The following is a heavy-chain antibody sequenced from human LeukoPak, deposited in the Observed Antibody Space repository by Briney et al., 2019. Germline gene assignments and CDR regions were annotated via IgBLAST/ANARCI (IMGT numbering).Heavy chain of an antibody. CDR3: ARPSAAAGTGFDY. V-gene: IGHV3-21*01. CDR1: GFTFSSYS. Sequence: GGSLRLSCAASGFTFSSYSMNWVRQAPGKGLEWVSSISSSSSYIYYADSVKGRFTISRDNAKNPLYLQMNSLRAEDTAVYYCARPSAAAGTGFDYWGQGTLVTVSS. D-gene: IGHD6-13*01. CDR2: ISSSSSYI. J-gene: IGHJ4*02.